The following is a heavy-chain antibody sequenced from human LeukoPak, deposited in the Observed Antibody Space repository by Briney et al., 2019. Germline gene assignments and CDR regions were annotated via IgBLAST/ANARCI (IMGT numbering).Heavy chain of an antibody. J-gene: IGHJ4*02. V-gene: IGHV6-1*01. CDR1: GDSVSSNSAA. CDR3: ASQTGYSSSWYDY. D-gene: IGHD6-13*01. Sequence: SQTPSLTCAISGDSVSSNSAAWNWIRQSPSRGLEWLGRTYYRSKWYNDYAVSVKSRITINPDTSKNQFSLQLNSVTPEDTAVYYCASQTGYSSSWYDYWGQGTLVTVSS. CDR2: TYYRSKWYN.